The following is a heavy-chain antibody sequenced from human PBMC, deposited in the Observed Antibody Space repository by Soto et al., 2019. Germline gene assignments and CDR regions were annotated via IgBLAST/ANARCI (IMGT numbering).Heavy chain of an antibody. Sequence: SETLSLTCAVYGGSFSGYYWSWIRQPPGKGLEWIGEINHSGSTNYNPSLKSRVTISVDTSKNQFSLKLSSVTAADTAVYYCARVRTYVFSSSWGRWFDPWGQGTLVTVSS. CDR1: GGSFSGYY. CDR2: INHSGST. D-gene: IGHD6-13*01. J-gene: IGHJ5*02. CDR3: ARVRTYVFSSSWGRWFDP. V-gene: IGHV4-34*01.